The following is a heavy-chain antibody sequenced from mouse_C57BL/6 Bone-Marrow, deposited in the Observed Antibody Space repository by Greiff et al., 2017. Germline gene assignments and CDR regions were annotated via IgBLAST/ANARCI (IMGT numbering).Heavy chain of an antibody. J-gene: IGHJ4*01. D-gene: IGHD1-1*01. CDR1: GFTFSSYG. CDR2: ISSGGSYT. Sequence: EVQGVESGGDLVKPGGSLKLSCAASGFTFSSYGMSWVRQTPDKRLEWVATISSGGSYTYYPDSVKGRLTMSRDNAKNTLYLQMSSLKSEDTAMYYCARTTTVVGYAMDYWGQGTSVTVSS. CDR3: ARTTTVVGYAMDY. V-gene: IGHV5-6*01.